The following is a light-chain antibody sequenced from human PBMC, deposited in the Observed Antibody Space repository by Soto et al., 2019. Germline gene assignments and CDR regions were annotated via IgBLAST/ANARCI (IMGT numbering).Light chain of an antibody. CDR2: DVS. Sequence: QSALTQPASVSGSPGHPIPTPSTGTTMNVGGYNYVSWYQQHPGKAPKLMIYDVSNRPSGVSNRFSGSKSGNTASLTISGLQAEDEADYYCSSYTSSSTLVFGGGTKLTVL. CDR3: SSYTSSSTLV. V-gene: IGLV2-14*01. CDR1: TMNVGGYNY. J-gene: IGLJ2*01.